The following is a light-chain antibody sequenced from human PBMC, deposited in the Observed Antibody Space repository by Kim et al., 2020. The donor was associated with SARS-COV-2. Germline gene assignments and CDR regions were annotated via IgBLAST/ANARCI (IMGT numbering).Light chain of an antibody. CDR2: GAS. Sequence: VYQGERATLSCRASQSVNSHLAWYQQKPGQAPRLLIYGASSRATGIPARFSGSGSGTEFTLTITSLQSEDSAVYYCQQYDEWPPYSFGQGTKLEI. CDR1: QSVNSH. V-gene: IGKV3-15*01. CDR3: QQYDEWPPYS. J-gene: IGKJ2*03.